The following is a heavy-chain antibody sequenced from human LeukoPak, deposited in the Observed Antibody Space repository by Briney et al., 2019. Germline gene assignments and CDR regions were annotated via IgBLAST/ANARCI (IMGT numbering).Heavy chain of an antibody. J-gene: IGHJ4*02. D-gene: IGHD3-22*01. CDR3: ARAPPYYYDSSGYKIEPFDY. Sequence: SETLSLTCAVSGGSISSSNWRSWVRQPPGKGLEWIGEIYHSGSTNYNPSLKSRVTISVDKSKNQFSLKLSSVTAADTAVYYCARAPPYYYDSSGYKIEPFDYWGQGTLVTVSS. CDR1: GGSISSSNW. V-gene: IGHV4-4*02. CDR2: IYHSGST.